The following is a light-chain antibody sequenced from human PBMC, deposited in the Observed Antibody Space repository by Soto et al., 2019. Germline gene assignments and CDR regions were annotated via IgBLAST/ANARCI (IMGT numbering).Light chain of an antibody. CDR1: QSISSSS. Sequence: EIVLTQSPGTLSLSPGERATLSCRASQSISSSSLAWYQQKPGQAPRLLIYGASSRATGIPDRFSGSGSGTDRFSGSGSGTDFTLTISRLEPEDFAVYYCQQYGSSPPYTFGQGTKLEIK. CDR2: GAS. J-gene: IGKJ2*01. CDR3: QQYGSSPPYT. V-gene: IGKV3-20*01.